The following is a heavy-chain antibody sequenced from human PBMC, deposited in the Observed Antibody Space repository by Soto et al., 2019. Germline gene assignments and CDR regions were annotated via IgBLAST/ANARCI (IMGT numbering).Heavy chain of an antibody. CDR1: GFIFSGSA. CDR2: IRSKANSYAT. CDR3: TRFSYDSSY. Sequence: EVQLVESGGGLVQPGGSLKLSCAASGFIFSGSAMHWVRQASRKGLEWVGRIRSKANSYATAYAASVRGRFTISRDDSKNTAYLQMNSLKTEDTAVYYCTRFSYDSSYWGQGTLVIVSS. D-gene: IGHD3-22*01. J-gene: IGHJ4*02. V-gene: IGHV3-73*02.